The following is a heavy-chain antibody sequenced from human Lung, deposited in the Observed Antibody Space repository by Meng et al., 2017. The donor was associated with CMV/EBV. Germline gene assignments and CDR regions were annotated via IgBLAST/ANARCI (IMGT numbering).Heavy chain of an antibody. Sequence: VGSLRLSCAASGFTFSSYAMHWVRQAPGKGLEWVANIRFDGTNKYHADSVKGRFTISRDNSKNTLYLQMNSLRAEDTAVYYCAKRGDSSGTYAMDVWGQGXTVTVSS. CDR3: AKRGDSSGTYAMDV. V-gene: IGHV3-30*02. CDR1: GFTFSSYA. CDR2: IRFDGTNK. D-gene: IGHD3-22*01. J-gene: IGHJ6*02.